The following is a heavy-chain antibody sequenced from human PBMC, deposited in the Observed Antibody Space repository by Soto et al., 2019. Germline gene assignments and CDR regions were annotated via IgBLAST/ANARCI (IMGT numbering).Heavy chain of an antibody. V-gene: IGHV1-46*01. CDR1: GYTFTSYY. J-gene: IGHJ6*02. D-gene: IGHD5-18*01. CDR3: ARVLRTGYSYGLSHSYYYGMDV. Sequence: ASVKVSCKASGYTFTSYYMHWVRQAPGQGLEWMGIINPSGGSTSYAQKFQGRVTMTRDTSTSTVYMELSSLRSEDTAVYYCARVLRTGYSYGLSHSYYYGMDVWGQGTTVTVSS. CDR2: INPSGGST.